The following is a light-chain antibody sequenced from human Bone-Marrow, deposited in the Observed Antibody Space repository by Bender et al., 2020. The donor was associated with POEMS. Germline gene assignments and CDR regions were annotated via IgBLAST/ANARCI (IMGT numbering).Light chain of an antibody. J-gene: IGLJ3*02. Sequence: QSVLTQPPSVSGAPGQSVTISCTGTRSNIGAHAVNWYQHLPGTAPKLLIYSSHRRPSEVPDRFSGSRSGTSASLAISGLQSEDEADYYCAVWDDSLNGWVFGGGTKLTVL. V-gene: IGLV1-44*01. CDR3: AVWDDSLNGWV. CDR2: SSH. CDR1: RSNIGAHA.